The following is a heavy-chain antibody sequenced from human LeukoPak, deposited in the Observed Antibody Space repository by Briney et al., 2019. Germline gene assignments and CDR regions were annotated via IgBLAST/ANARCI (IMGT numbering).Heavy chain of an antibody. V-gene: IGHV1-3*01. CDR2: INAGNGNT. CDR3: ARMGTSWGWYNWFDP. D-gene: IGHD6-13*01. Sequence: AASVKVSCKASGYTFTRYAMHWVRQAPGQRLEWMGWINAGNGNTKYSQKSQGRVTITRDTSASTAYMELSSLRSEDTAVYYCARMGTSWGWYNWFDPWGQGTLVTVSS. J-gene: IGHJ5*02. CDR1: GYTFTRYA.